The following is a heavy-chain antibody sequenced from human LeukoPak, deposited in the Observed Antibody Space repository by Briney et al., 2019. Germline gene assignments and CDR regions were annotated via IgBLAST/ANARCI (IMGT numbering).Heavy chain of an antibody. J-gene: IGHJ5*02. V-gene: IGHV1-2*02. Sequence: ASVKVSCKASGYTFTGYYMHWVRQAPGQRLEWMGWINPNSGGTNYAQKFQGRVTMTRDTSISTAYMELSRLRSDDTAVYYCARVPDYGSGSYQDWFDPWGQGTLVTVSS. CDR1: GYTFTGYY. D-gene: IGHD3-10*01. CDR3: ARVPDYGSGSYQDWFDP. CDR2: INPNSGGT.